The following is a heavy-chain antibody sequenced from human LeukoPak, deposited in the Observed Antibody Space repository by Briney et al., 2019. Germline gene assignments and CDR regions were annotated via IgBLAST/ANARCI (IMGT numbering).Heavy chain of an antibody. Sequence: GGSLRLSCAASGLSFSSHNVNWVRQAPGKGLEWVSSISNGGRYLYYADSVKGRFTISRDNAKNSLYLQMTSLRAEDTAVYYCTRDGRGDRSFGPGMDAWGQGTTVTVS. V-gene: IGHV3-21*04. CDR1: GLSFSSHN. CDR2: ISNGGRYL. J-gene: IGHJ6*02. D-gene: IGHD3/OR15-3a*01. CDR3: TRDGRGDRSFGPGMDA.